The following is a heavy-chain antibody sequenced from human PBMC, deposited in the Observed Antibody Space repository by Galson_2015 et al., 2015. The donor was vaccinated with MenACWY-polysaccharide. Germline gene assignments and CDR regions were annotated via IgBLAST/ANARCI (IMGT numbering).Heavy chain of an antibody. D-gene: IGHD5-18*01. J-gene: IGHJ6*02. CDR3: AKVHSYAYVNFYYGLDV. Sequence: SLRLSCAASGFTFSSYAMTWVRQAPGKGLEWVSTISASGRSTFYADSVKGRFTISRDNSKNTLYLQLNSLRAEDTSVYYCAKVHSYAYVNFYYGLDVWGQGTTVTVSS. CDR2: ISASGRST. V-gene: IGHV3-23*01. CDR1: GFTFSSYA.